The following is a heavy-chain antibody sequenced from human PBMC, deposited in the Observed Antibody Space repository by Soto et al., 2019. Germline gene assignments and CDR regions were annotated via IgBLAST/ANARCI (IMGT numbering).Heavy chain of an antibody. CDR3: AREKYCSSTSCYGHYYYYGMDV. CDR2: ISSSSSYT. CDR1: GFTFSDYY. J-gene: IGHJ6*02. V-gene: IGHV3-11*06. Sequence: QVQLVESGGGLVKPGGSLRLSCAASGFTFSDYYMSWIRQAPGKGLEWVSYISSSSSYTNYADSVKGRFTISRDNAKNSLYLQMNSLRAEDTAVYYCAREKYCSSTSCYGHYYYYGMDVWGQGTTVTVSS. D-gene: IGHD2-2*01.